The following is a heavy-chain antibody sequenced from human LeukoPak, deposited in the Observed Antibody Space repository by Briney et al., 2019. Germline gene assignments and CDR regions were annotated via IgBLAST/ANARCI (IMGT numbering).Heavy chain of an antibody. V-gene: IGHV3-48*01. J-gene: IGHJ4*02. D-gene: IGHD6-19*01. Sequence: GGSLRLSCAASGFTFSSYSMNWVRQAPGKGLEWVSYMSSSSSTIYYADSVKGRFTISRDNATNSLYLQMNSLRAEDTAVYYCARGGSGWYIDYWGQGTLVTVSS. CDR3: ARGGSGWYIDY. CDR1: GFTFSSYS. CDR2: MSSSSSTI.